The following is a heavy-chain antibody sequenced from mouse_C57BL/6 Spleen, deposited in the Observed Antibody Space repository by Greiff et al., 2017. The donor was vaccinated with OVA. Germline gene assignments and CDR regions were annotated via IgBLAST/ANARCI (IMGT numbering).Heavy chain of an antibody. CDR3: ANNWDRSYFDY. Sequence: QVQLKQSGAELAKPGASVKLSCKASGYTFTSYWMHWVKQRPGQGLEWIGYINPSSGYTKYNQKFKDKATLTADKSSSTAYMQLSSLTYEDSAVYYCANNWDRSYFDYWGQGTTLTVSS. J-gene: IGHJ2*01. D-gene: IGHD4-1*01. CDR2: INPSSGYT. V-gene: IGHV1-7*01. CDR1: GYTFTSYW.